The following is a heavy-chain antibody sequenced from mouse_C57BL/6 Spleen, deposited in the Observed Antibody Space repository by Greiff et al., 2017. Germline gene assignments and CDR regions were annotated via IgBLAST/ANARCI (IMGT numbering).Heavy chain of an antibody. Sequence: QVQLKQSGAELMKPGASVKLSCKATGYTFTGYWIAWVKQRPGHGLEWIGEILPGSGSTNYNEKFKGKATLTAETSSNTAYMQLSSLPTEDSAIYYCAGDQLRPYYFGYWGQGTTLTVSS. CDR3: AGDQLRPYYFGY. CDR1: GYTFTGYW. CDR2: ILPGSGST. D-gene: IGHD3-2*02. J-gene: IGHJ2*01. V-gene: IGHV1-9*01.